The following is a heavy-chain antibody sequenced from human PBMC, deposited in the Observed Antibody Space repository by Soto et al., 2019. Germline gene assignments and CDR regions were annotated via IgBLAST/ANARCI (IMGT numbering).Heavy chain of an antibody. V-gene: IGHV4-59*01. D-gene: IGHD6-19*01. Sequence: SETLSLTCTVSGGSISGYYWSWIRQPPGKGLEWIGYIYYSGSTNYNPSLKSRVTISVDTSKNQFSLKLSSVTAADTAVYYCAREASGRFDYWGQGTLVTVSS. CDR3: AREASGRFDY. CDR2: IYYSGST. CDR1: GGSISGYY. J-gene: IGHJ4*02.